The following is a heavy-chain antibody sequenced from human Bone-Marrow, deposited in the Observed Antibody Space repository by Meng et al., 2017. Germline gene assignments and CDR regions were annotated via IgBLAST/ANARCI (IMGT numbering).Heavy chain of an antibody. J-gene: IGHJ4*02. CDR3: ARDDWGPIGY. CDR1: GFTFSSYA. CDR2: IWYDGSNK. D-gene: IGHD7-27*01. Sequence: VRLVGSGGGVVQPGRSLRLSCAASGFTFSSYAMHWVRQAPGKGLEWVAVIWYDGSNKYYADSVKGRFTISRDNSKNTLYLQMNSLRAEDTAVYYCARDDWGPIGYWGQGTLVTVSS. V-gene: IGHV3-30*07.